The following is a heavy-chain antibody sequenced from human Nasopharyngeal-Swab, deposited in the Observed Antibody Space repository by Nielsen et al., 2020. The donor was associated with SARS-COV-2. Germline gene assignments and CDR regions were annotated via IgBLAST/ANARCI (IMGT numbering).Heavy chain of an antibody. CDR3: AHPAAAGP. CDR1: GFTFDDYA. D-gene: IGHD6-13*01. Sequence: SLKISCAASGFTFDDYAMHWVRQAPGKGLEWVSGISWNSGSIGYADSVKGRFTISRDNAKNSLYLQMNSLRAEDTALYYCAHPAAAGPWGQGTMVTVSS. CDR2: ISWNSGSI. J-gene: IGHJ3*01. V-gene: IGHV3-9*01.